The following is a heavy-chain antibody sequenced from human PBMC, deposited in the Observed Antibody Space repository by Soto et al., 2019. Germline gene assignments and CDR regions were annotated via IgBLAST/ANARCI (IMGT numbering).Heavy chain of an antibody. J-gene: IGHJ4*02. V-gene: IGHV3-21*01. CDR2: ISSSSSYI. CDR3: SRADLGSWYVHY. Sequence: EVQLVESGGGLVNPGGSLSLSCAASGFTFSSYSMNWVRQAPGKGLEWVSSISSSSSYIYYADSVKGRFTISRDNAKNSLYLQVNSLRAEDTAVYYCSRADLGSWYVHYWGQGTLVTVSS. CDR1: GFTFSSYS. D-gene: IGHD6-13*01.